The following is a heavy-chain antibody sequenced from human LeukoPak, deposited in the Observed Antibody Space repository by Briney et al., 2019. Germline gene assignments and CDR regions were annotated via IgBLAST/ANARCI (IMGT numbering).Heavy chain of an antibody. CDR3: ARIPWAEGNSFDY. V-gene: IGHV3-7*01. D-gene: IGHD3-16*01. J-gene: IGHJ4*02. Sequence: PGGSLRLSCAASEFTFSRYWMSWVRQAPGKGLEWVANIKQDGSEKYYGDSVKGRFTISRDNAKNSLYLQMNSLRAEDTAVYYCARIPWAEGNSFDYWGQGTLVTVSS. CDR2: IKQDGSEK. CDR1: EFTFSRYW.